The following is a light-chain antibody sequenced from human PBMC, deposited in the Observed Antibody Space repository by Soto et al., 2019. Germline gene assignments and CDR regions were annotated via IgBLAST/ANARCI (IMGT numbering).Light chain of an antibody. CDR1: QSVSNY. Sequence: EIVLTQSPATLSLSPGERATLSCRASQSVSNYLAWYQQKPGQAPRLLMYEASKRATGIPARFSGSGSGTDFTSTISSLEPEDFAVYYCQRRNRWLLTFGQGTKLEIK. CDR2: EAS. V-gene: IGKV3-11*01. J-gene: IGKJ2*01. CDR3: QRRNRWLLT.